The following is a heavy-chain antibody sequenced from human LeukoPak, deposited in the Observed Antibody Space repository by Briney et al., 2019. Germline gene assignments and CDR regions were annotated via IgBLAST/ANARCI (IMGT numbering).Heavy chain of an antibody. D-gene: IGHD2-21*02. J-gene: IGHJ5*02. Sequence: SVKVSCKASGGTFSSYAISWVRQAPGQGLEWMGGLITIFGTANYAQKFQGRVTITADESTSTAYMELSSLRSEDTAVYYCARDFVGANYCGGDCYSSWGQGTLVTVSS. CDR1: GGTFSSYA. CDR3: ARDFVGANYCGGDCYSS. CDR2: LITIFGTA. V-gene: IGHV1-69*13.